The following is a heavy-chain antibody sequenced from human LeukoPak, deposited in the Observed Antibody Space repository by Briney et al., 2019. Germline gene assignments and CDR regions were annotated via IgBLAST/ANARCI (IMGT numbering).Heavy chain of an antibody. D-gene: IGHD3-22*01. J-gene: IGHJ4*02. CDR2: ISGGGGST. CDR3: AKAPLSYDSSGPFDY. V-gene: IGHV3-23*01. CDR1: GFTFSSYA. Sequence: GGSLRLSCAASGFTFSSYAMSWVRQAPGKGLEWVSAISGGGGSTHYADSVKGRFTISRDNSKNTLYLQMSSLRAGDTAVYYCAKAPLSYDSSGPFDYWGQGTLVTVSS.